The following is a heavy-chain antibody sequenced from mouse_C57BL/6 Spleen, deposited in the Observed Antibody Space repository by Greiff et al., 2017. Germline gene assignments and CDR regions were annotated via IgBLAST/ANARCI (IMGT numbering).Heavy chain of an antibody. D-gene: IGHD2-3*01. CDR3: ARGGYDGYFVGYFDV. Sequence: QVQLQQSGAELARPGASVKLSCKASGYTFTSYGISWVKQRTGQGLEWIGEIYPRSGNTYYNEKFKGKATLTVDKSSSTAYMELNSLTSEDSAVYYCARGGYDGYFVGYFDVWGTGTTVTVSS. V-gene: IGHV1-81*01. J-gene: IGHJ1*03. CDR1: GYTFTSYG. CDR2: IYPRSGNT.